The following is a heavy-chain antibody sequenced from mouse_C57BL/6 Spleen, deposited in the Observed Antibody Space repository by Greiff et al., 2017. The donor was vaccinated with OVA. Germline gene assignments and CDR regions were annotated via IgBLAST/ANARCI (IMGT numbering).Heavy chain of an antibody. CDR3: ARAPRWDDGGYFDV. Sequence: EVQVVESEGGLVQPGSSMKLSCTASGFTFSDYYMAWVRQVPEKGLEWVANINYDGSSTYYLDSLKSRFIISRDNAKNILYLQMSSLKSEDTATYYCARAPRWDDGGYFDVWGTGTTVTVSS. D-gene: IGHD4-1*01. V-gene: IGHV5-16*01. CDR2: INYDGSST. J-gene: IGHJ1*03. CDR1: GFTFSDYY.